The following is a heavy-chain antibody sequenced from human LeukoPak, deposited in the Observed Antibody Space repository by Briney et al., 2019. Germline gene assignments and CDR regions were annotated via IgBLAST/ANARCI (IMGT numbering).Heavy chain of an antibody. CDR1: EFSFSNFA. V-gene: IGHV3-23*01. CDR3: AKMSGHPVMAYRIGS. CDR2: TTGNGATS. D-gene: IGHD1-14*01. Sequence: GGSLRLSCAASEFSFSNFAMAWVRQAPGKGLEWVSSTTGNGATSWYAGSVRGRFTISRDNSKSTLYLQMNNLRPDDTAVYYCAKMSGHPVMAYRIGSWGQGTLIIVSS. J-gene: IGHJ4*02.